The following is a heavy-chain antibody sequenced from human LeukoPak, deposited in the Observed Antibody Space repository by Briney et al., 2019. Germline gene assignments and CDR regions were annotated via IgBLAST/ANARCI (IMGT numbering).Heavy chain of an antibody. J-gene: IGHJ6*02. CDR1: GGSISSTGYY. Sequence: PSETLSLTCTVSGGSISSTGYYWGWIRQPPGKGLEWIGSIYYSGSTYYKPSPKSRVTISVDTSKNQFSLKLSSVTAADTAVYYCAREVWSPNYYYYGMDVWGQGTTVTVSS. D-gene: IGHD3-3*01. CDR3: AREVWSPNYYYYGMDV. V-gene: IGHV4-39*07. CDR2: IYYSGST.